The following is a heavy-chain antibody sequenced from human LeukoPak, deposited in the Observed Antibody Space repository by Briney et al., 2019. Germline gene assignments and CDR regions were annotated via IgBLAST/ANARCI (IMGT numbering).Heavy chain of an antibody. J-gene: IGHJ6*03. CDR3: ARVSSYYYYYMDV. CDR1: GFTFSNYA. V-gene: IGHV3-64*01. D-gene: IGHD2/OR15-2a*01. CDR2: ISSNGGST. Sequence: GGSLRLSCAASGFTFSNYAMYWVRQAPGKGLEYVSTISSNGGSTYYANSVKGRFAISRDNSKNTLYLQMGSLRAEDMAVYYCARVSSYYYYYMDVWGKGTTVTVSS.